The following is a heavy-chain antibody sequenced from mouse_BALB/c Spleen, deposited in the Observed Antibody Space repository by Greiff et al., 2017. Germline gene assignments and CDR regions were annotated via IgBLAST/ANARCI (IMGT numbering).Heavy chain of an antibody. D-gene: IGHD1-1*01. CDR3: AREHTTEGYFDV. Sequence: VQLKESGPELVKPGASVKMSCKASGYTFTSYVMHWVKQKPGQGLEWIGYINPYNDGTKYNEKFKGKATLTSDKSSSTAYMELSSLTSEDSAVYYCAREHTTEGYFDVWGAGTTVTVSS. J-gene: IGHJ1*01. CDR2: INPYNDGT. CDR1: GYTFTSYV. V-gene: IGHV1-14*01.